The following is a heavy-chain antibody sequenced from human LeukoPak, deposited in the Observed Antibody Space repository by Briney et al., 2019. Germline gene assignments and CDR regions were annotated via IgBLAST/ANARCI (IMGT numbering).Heavy chain of an antibody. V-gene: IGHV4-39*01. CDR3: ASALYYYDSSGYYPL. J-gene: IGHJ4*02. CDR1: GGSISSSSYY. CDR2: IYYSGST. D-gene: IGHD3-22*01. Sequence: SETLSLTCTVSGGSISSSSYYWGWIRQPPGKGLEWIGSIYYSGSTYYNPSLKSRVTISVDTSKNQFSLKLSSVTAADTAVCYCASALYYYDSSGYYPLWGQGTLVTVSS.